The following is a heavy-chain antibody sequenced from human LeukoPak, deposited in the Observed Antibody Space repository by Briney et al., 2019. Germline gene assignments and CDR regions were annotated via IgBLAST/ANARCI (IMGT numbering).Heavy chain of an antibody. Sequence: GGSLTLSCAASGFTFSSYWMHWLRQAPGKGLVWVSLINSDGSTTSYADSVKGRFTISRDNAKNTLYPQMNSLRVEDTAVYYCARSALDYWGQGTLVTVSS. V-gene: IGHV3-74*01. CDR3: ARSALDY. CDR1: GFTFSSYW. CDR2: INSDGSTT. J-gene: IGHJ4*02. D-gene: IGHD3-3*02.